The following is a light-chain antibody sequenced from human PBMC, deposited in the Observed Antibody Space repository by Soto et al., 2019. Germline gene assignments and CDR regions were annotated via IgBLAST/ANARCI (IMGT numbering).Light chain of an antibody. CDR3: CSYTTSSTVL. Sequence: QSALTQPDSVAGPPGQSITISCTGTSSDVGGYNYVSWYQQHPGKAPKLMIYDVSNRPSGVSNRFSGSKSGNTASLTISGLQAEDEADYYCCSYTTSSTVLFGGGTKLTVL. CDR1: SSDVGGYNY. J-gene: IGLJ2*01. CDR2: DVS. V-gene: IGLV2-14*03.